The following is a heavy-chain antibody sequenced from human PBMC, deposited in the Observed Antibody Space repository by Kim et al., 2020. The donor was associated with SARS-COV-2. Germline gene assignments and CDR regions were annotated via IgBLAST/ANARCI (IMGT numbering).Heavy chain of an antibody. D-gene: IGHD2-15*01. CDR3: ARDGHCSGGSCYSGGDY. J-gene: IGHJ4*02. CDR2: INHSGST. Sequence: SETLSLTCAVYGGSFSGYYWSWIRQPPGKGLEWIGEINHSGSTNYNPSLKSRVTISVDTSKNQFSLKLSSVTAADTAVYYCARDGHCSGGSCYSGGDYWGQGTLVTVSS. V-gene: IGHV4-34*01. CDR1: GGSFSGYY.